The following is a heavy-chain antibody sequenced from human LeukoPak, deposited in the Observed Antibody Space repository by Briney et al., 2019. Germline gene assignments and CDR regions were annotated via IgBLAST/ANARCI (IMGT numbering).Heavy chain of an antibody. CDR2: ISAYNGNT. J-gene: IGHJ4*02. Sequence: WIGLISAYNGNTNYAQKLQRTLTITTDTSTSTAYMELRSLRSDDTAVYYCARNHFQKDDYWGQGTLVTVSS. CDR3: ARNHFQKDDY. V-gene: IGHV1-18*01. D-gene: IGHD3-3*02.